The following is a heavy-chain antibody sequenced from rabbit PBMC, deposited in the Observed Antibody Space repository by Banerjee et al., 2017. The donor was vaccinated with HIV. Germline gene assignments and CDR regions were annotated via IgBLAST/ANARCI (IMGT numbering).Heavy chain of an antibody. CDR1: GIDFSSSYW. D-gene: IGHD4-2*01. CDR2: IYAGSSGST. Sequence: QSLEESGGDLVKPGGTLTLTCKDSGIDFSSSYWICWVRQAPGKGLEWIACIYAGSSGSTWYASWVNGRFTISRSTSLNTVDLQLNSLTAADTATYFCARGADYAGDGCKLWGQGTLVTVS. CDR3: ARGADYAGDGCKL. J-gene: IGHJ3*01. V-gene: IGHV1S43*01.